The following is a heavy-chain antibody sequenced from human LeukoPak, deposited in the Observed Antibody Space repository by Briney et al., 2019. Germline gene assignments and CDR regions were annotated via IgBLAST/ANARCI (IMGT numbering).Heavy chain of an antibody. D-gene: IGHD6-19*01. J-gene: IGHJ5*02. CDR2: ISSSSSYI. Sequence: GGSLRLSCAASGFTFSSYSMNWVRQAPGKGLEWVSSISSSSSYIYYADSVKGRFTISRDNAKNSLYLQMNSLRAEDTAVYYCARGGSSGWYGDPWGQGTLVTASS. V-gene: IGHV3-21*01. CDR3: ARGGSSGWYGDP. CDR1: GFTFSSYS.